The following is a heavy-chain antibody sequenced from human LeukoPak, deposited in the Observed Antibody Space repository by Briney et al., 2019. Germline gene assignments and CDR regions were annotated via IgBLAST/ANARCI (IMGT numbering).Heavy chain of an antibody. J-gene: IGHJ4*02. CDR2: INHSGST. CDR1: GGSFSGYY. Sequence: PSETLSLTCAVYGGSFSGYYWSWIRQPPGKGLEWIGEINHSGSTNYNPSLKSRVTISVDTSKNQFSLKLSSVTAADTAAYYCARGQLNQLWSGAPFDYWGQGTLVTVSS. V-gene: IGHV4-34*01. D-gene: IGHD5-18*01. CDR3: ARGQLNQLWSGAPFDY.